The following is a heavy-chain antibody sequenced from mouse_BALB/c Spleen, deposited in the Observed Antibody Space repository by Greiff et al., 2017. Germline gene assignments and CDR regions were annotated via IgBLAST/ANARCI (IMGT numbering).Heavy chain of an antibody. D-gene: IGHD2-1*01. Sequence: EVQLQQSGPELMKPGASVKISCKASGYSFTSYYMHWVKQSHGKSLEWIGYIDPFNGGTSYNQKFKGKATLTVDKSSSTAYMHLSSLTSEDSAVYYCAPTGNYYYFDYWGQGTTLTVSS. CDR2: IDPFNGGT. CDR3: APTGNYYYFDY. V-gene: IGHV1S135*01. CDR1: GYSFTSYY. J-gene: IGHJ2*01.